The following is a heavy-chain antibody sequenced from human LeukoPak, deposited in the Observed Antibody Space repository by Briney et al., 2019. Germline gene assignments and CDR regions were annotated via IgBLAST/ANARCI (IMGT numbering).Heavy chain of an antibody. CDR2: FDPEDGET. CDR1: GYRLNELS. J-gene: IGHJ4*02. Sequence: ASVKVSCKVSGYRLNELSMHWVRQAPGKGLEWMGGFDPEDGETIYAQKFQGRVTMTEDTSTDTAYMELSSLRSEDTAVYYCATTASQNFDYWGQGTLVTVSS. CDR3: ATTASQNFDY. V-gene: IGHV1-24*01.